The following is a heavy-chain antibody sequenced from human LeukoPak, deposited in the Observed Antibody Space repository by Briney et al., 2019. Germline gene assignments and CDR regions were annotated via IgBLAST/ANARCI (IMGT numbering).Heavy chain of an antibody. CDR1: GFSFSTYW. V-gene: IGHV3-7*04. D-gene: IGHD3-22*01. J-gene: IGHJ4*02. CDR2: INQDGTEK. CDR3: ARVLHKRNYDSTTYYGY. Sequence: PGGSLRLSCAASGFSFSTYWMSWVRQAPGKGLEWVANINQDGTEKYYVDSVKGRFTVSRDYAKNSLYLQMNSLRAEDTAVYYCARVLHKRNYDSTTYYGYWGQGTLVTVSS.